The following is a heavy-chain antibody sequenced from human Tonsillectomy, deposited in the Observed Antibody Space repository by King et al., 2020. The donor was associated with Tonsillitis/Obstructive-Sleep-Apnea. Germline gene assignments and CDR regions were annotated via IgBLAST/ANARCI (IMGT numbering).Heavy chain of an antibody. Sequence: QLVQSGAEVKNPGASGKVSCKASGYTFTSYGISWVRQAHGQGLEWWGWIIAYTGQTNYAQKIQARVNITTDTSTCTAYMELRSLRSDDTAVYYCARGGSSSWYYIDYWGQGTLVTVSS. CDR3: ARGGSSSWYYIDY. CDR2: IIAYTGQT. V-gene: IGHV1-18*01. CDR1: GYTFTSYG. J-gene: IGHJ4*02. D-gene: IGHD6-13*01.